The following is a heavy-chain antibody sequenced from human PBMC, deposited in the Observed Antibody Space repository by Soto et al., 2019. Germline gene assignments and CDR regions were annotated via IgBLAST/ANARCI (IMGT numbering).Heavy chain of an antibody. D-gene: IGHD3-22*01. J-gene: IGHJ5*02. V-gene: IGHV1-46*01. Sequence: ASVKVSCKASGYTFTDYRMHWVRQAPGQGLEWMGMINPSGGSTTYAQKFQGRVTMTEDTSTDTAYMELSSLRSEDTAVYYCVTDSSGDNWFDPWGQGTLVTVSS. CDR2: INPSGGST. CDR3: VTDSSGDNWFDP. CDR1: GYTFTDYR.